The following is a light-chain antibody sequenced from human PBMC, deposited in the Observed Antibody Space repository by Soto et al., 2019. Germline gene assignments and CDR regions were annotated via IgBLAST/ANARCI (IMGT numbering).Light chain of an antibody. V-gene: IGLV2-14*03. CDR1: SSDIGNSNY. Sequence: QSALTQPASVSGSPGQSITISCTGTSSDIGNSNYVSWYQQHPGKAPKLMIYDVNNRPSGISNRFSGSKSASTASLTISGLQAEDEADYYCSSYTSSSLLYVFGTDQAHRP. J-gene: IGLJ1*01. CDR2: DVN. CDR3: SSYTSSSLLYV.